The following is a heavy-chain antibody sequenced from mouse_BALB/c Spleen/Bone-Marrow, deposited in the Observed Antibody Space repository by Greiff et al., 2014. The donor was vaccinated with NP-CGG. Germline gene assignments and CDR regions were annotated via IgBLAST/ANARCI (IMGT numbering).Heavy chain of an antibody. CDR3: ATYYRYDRRFAY. J-gene: IGHJ3*01. D-gene: IGHD2-14*01. CDR1: GFNIKDTY. Sequence: VQLQQSGAELVKPGASVELSCTASGFNIKDTYMHWVKQRPEQGLEGIGRIDPANGNTKYDPKFQGKATITADTSSNTAYLQLSSLTSEDTAVYYCATYYRYDRRFAYWGQGTLVTVSA. CDR2: IDPANGNT. V-gene: IGHV14-3*02.